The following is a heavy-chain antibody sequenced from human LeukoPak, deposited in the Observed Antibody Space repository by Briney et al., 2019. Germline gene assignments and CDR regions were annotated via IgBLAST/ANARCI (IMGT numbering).Heavy chain of an antibody. CDR3: ARMGSYHHPSYFDY. J-gene: IGHJ4*02. CDR2: ISGSGGST. D-gene: IGHD1-26*01. Sequence: GASLRLSCAASGFTFSSYAMSWVRQAPGKGLEWVSAISGSGGSTYYADSVKGRFTISRDNAKNSLYLQMNSLRAEDTAVYYCARMGSYHHPSYFDYWGQGTLVTVSS. CDR1: GFTFSSYA. V-gene: IGHV3-23*01.